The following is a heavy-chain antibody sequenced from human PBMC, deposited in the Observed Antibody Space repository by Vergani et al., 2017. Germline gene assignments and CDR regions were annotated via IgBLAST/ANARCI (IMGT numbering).Heavy chain of an antibody. CDR3: ATLGLGYCSSTSCYRDYYYYMDV. D-gene: IGHD2-2*01. CDR2: INTYNANT. V-gene: IGHV1-18*04. J-gene: IGHJ6*03. CDR1: GYTFTSYG. Sequence: QVQLVQSAAELKKPGASVKVSCKASGYTFTSYGLSWVRQAPGQGLEWMGWINTYNANTNYAQKLQGRVTMTTDTSTSTAYMELRSLRSDDTAVYYCATLGLGYCSSTSCYRDYYYYMDVWGKGTTVTVSS.